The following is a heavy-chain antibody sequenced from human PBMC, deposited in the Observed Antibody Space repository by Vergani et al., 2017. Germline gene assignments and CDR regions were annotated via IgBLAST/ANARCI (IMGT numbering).Heavy chain of an antibody. J-gene: IGHJ3*02. CDR2: INIGGRT. V-gene: IGHV3-66*02. D-gene: IGHD4-17*01. CDR1: SFSVSSHY. CDR3: ARGMTTETTDLDGFDI. Sequence: EVQLVTSGGGLVQPGGSLRLSCAASSFSVSSHYMTWVRQAPGKGLEWVSTINIGGRTSYADSVKGRLTLTRDDSKNTLHLQMNSLRPEDTAVYYCARGMTTETTDLDGFDIWGQGTMVSVSS.